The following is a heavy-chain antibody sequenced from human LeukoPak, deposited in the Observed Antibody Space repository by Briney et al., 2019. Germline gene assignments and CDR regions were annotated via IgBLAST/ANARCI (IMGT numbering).Heavy chain of an antibody. Sequence: PSETLSLTCTVSGGSISSYYWSWIRQPPGKGLEWIGYIYYSGSTYYNPSLKSRVTISVDTSKNQFSLKLSSVTAADTAVYYCASEGRITMVRGVIMGVQHWGQGTLVTVSS. CDR1: GGSISSYY. CDR3: ASEGRITMVRGVIMGVQH. V-gene: IGHV4-59*08. CDR2: IYYSGST. J-gene: IGHJ1*01. D-gene: IGHD3-10*01.